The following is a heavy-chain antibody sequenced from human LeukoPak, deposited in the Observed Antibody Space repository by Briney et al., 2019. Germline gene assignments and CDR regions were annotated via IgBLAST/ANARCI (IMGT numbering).Heavy chain of an antibody. CDR3: AHGRARGYCSGGSCYSPLFDY. CDR2: IYWNDDK. Sequence: SGPTLVKPTQTLTLTCTFSGFSLSTSGVGVGWIRQPPGKALEWLALIYWNDDKRYSPSLKSRLTITKDTSKNQVVLTMTNMDPVDTATYYCAHGRARGYCSGGSCYSPLFDYWGQGTLVTVSS. V-gene: IGHV2-5*01. D-gene: IGHD2-15*01. CDR1: GFSLSTSGVG. J-gene: IGHJ4*02.